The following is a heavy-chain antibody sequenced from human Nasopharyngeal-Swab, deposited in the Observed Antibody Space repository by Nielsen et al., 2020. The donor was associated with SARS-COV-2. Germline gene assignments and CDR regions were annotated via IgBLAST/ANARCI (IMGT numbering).Heavy chain of an antibody. CDR2: ISSSSGTI. CDR3: TKGRSGIVPAAINY. D-gene: IGHD2-2*02. Sequence: SLKISCAASGFTFDDFALHWVRQAPGKGLEWVSGISSSSGTIAYADSVKGRFTISRDNAKNSLSLQMNSLRAEDTAFYYCTKGRSGIVPAAINYWGQGTLVTVSS. J-gene: IGHJ4*02. V-gene: IGHV3-9*01. CDR1: GFTFDDFA.